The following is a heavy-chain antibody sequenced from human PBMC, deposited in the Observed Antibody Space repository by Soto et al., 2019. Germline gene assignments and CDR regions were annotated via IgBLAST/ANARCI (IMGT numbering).Heavy chain of an antibody. D-gene: IGHD4-17*01. CDR2: VYHTGRT. CDR1: TDSMRTYC. Sequence: PSETLSLTCSVSTDSMRTYCWTWIRQSPRKGLEWIGHVYHTGRTKYNPSLESRVTISLDMSKKQFSLQLTSVTAADTAVYYCARDDTTGLLDFWGQGTLVIVSS. V-gene: IGHV4-59*01. J-gene: IGHJ4*02. CDR3: ARDDTTGLLDF.